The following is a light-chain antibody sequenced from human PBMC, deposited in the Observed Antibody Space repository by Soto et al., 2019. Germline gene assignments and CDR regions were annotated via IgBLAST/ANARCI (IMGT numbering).Light chain of an antibody. Sequence: EIVMTQSPVTLSVSPGERATLSCRASQSVSTNLAWYQQKPGQAPRLLIFAASTRATGIPARFSGSGSGTEFTLTISSLESEDFAVYQCQQYSTSPLTFGQGTKVEI. CDR2: AAS. V-gene: IGKV3-15*01. CDR1: QSVSTN. CDR3: QQYSTSPLT. J-gene: IGKJ1*01.